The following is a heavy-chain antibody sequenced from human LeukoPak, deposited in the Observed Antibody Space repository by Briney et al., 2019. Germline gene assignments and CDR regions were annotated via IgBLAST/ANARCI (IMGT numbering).Heavy chain of an antibody. V-gene: IGHV3-53*01. Sequence: PGGSLRLSCAASGFTVSSNYMSWVRQAPGKGLEGVSVTYSGGSTYYADSVKGRFTISRENAKNPLYRQMNSLRAEDTAVYYWARDTSERAPAGPDAFDIWGQGTMVTVSS. D-gene: IGHD2-2*01. CDR3: ARDTSERAPAGPDAFDI. J-gene: IGHJ3*02. CDR2: TYSGGST. CDR1: GFTVSSNY.